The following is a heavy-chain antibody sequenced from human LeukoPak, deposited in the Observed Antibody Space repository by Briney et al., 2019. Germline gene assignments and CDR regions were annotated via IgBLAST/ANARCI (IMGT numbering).Heavy chain of an antibody. CDR2: ISANNGNT. V-gene: IGHV1-18*01. D-gene: IGHD3-9*01. CDR3: ARDVYYDILTGYGMDV. J-gene: IGHJ6*02. Sequence: ASVKVSCKASGYTFTSYGISWVRQAPGQGLEWMGWISANNGNTNYASKLQGRVTMTTDTSTSTAYMELRSLRSDDTAVYYCARDVYYDILTGYGMDVWGQGTTVTVSS. CDR1: GYTFTSYG.